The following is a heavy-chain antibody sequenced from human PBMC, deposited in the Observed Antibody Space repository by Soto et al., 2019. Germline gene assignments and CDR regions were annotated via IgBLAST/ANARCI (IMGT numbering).Heavy chain of an antibody. J-gene: IGHJ6*02. CDR1: GYTFTTYA. CDR3: GRAVVGATGEILYNAMDV. CDR2: INPASGHT. Sequence: QVQLVQSGAEVKKPGASVKVSCKASGYTFTTYALHWVRQAPGQRPEWMGWINPASGHTKYSKKFQDRVNITRATSASTGYMELSSLSSEDTAVDYWGRAVVGATGEILYNAMDVWGQGTTVTVS. D-gene: IGHD1-26*01. V-gene: IGHV1-3*01.